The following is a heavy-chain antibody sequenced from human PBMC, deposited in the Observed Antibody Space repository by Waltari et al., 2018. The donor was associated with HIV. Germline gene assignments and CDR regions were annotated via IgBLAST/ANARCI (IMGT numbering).Heavy chain of an antibody. CDR1: GGSISSYY. J-gene: IGHJ5*02. CDR2: IYYSGST. CDR3: ARYYYDSSGYSAWFDP. Sequence: QVQLQESGPGLVKPSETLSLTCTVPGGSISSYYWSWIRQPPGKGLEWIGYIYYSGSTNYNPSLKSRVTISVDTSKNQFSLKLSSVTAADTAVYYCARYYYDSSGYSAWFDPWGQGTLVTVSS. V-gene: IGHV4-59*01. D-gene: IGHD3-22*01.